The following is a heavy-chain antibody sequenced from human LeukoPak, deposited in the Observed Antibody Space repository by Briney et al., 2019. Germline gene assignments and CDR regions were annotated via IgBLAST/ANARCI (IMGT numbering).Heavy chain of an antibody. J-gene: IGHJ4*02. CDR3: ARITNLAYCGGDCNPLFDY. Sequence: SGPTLVKPTETLTLTCTVSGFSLSNARMGVSWIRQPPGKALEWLAHIFSNDEKSYSTSLKSMLTISKDTSKSQVVLTMTNMDPVDTATYYCARITNLAYCGGDCNPLFDYWGQGTLVTVSS. D-gene: IGHD2-21*01. V-gene: IGHV2-26*01. CDR1: GFSLSNARMG. CDR2: IFSNDEK.